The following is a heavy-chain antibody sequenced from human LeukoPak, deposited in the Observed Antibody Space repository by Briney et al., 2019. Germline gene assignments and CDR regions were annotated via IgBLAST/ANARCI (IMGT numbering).Heavy chain of an antibody. CDR1: GGSLSSGHW. V-gene: IGHV4-4*02. CDR3: ARDRVVRGWDFDL. J-gene: IGHJ2*01. CDR2: IYHSGST. D-gene: IGHD3-10*01. Sequence: SGTLSLTCAVFGGSLSSGHWWTWVRQPPGKGLEWIGEIYHSGSTDYNPSLKSRVTISVDKSKNQFSLKLSFLTAADTAVYYCARDRVVRGWDFDLWGRGTLVTVSS.